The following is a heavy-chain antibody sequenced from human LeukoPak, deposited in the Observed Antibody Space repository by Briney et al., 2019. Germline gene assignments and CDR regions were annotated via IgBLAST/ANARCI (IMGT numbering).Heavy chain of an antibody. Sequence: GGSLRLSCAASGFTFSSYSMNWVRQAPGKGLEWVSSISSSSSYIYYADSVKGRFTISRDNAKNSLYLKMNSLRAEDTAVYYCARSGVARWDFDYWGQGTLVTVSS. V-gene: IGHV3-21*01. CDR3: ARSGVARWDFDY. D-gene: IGHD4-23*01. CDR1: GFTFSSYS. J-gene: IGHJ4*02. CDR2: ISSSSSYI.